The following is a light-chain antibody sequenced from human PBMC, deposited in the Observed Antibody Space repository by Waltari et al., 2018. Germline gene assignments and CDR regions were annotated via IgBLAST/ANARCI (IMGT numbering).Light chain of an antibody. CDR1: SSNIGSNS. CDR3: AAWDDSLSGRV. Sequence: QSVLTQPPSASGTPGQRVTISCSGSSSNIGSNSVYWYQQLPGTAPKLPIYRNNQRPSGVPDRFSGSKSGTSASLAISGLRSEDEADYYCAAWDDSLSGRVFGGGTKLTVL. J-gene: IGLJ3*02. V-gene: IGLV1-47*01. CDR2: RNN.